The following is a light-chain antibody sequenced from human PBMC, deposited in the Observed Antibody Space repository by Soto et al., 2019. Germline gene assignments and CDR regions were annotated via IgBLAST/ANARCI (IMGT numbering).Light chain of an antibody. V-gene: IGKV3-11*01. Sequence: DMVLTQSPDTLSLSPGESATLSCRASQSVSRYLAWYQQKPGQXPXXLIYDASNRAAGIPAGFSGSGSGTDFTLTNSSLEPEEFAVYYCQQRSNWPLTFGGGTK. CDR2: DAS. CDR3: QQRSNWPLT. J-gene: IGKJ4*01. CDR1: QSVSRY.